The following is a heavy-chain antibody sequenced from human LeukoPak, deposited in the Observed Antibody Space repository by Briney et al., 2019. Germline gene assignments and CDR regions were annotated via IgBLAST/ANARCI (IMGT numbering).Heavy chain of an antibody. J-gene: IGHJ5*02. CDR1: GGTFSGYY. Sequence: SETLSLTCAVYGGTFSGYYWSWIRQPPGKRLEWVGESNDSGSTNYNPSLKSRVTISADKSKNQVSLKLTSVTAADTAVYYCARTLPNWFDPWGQGTLVTVSS. V-gene: IGHV4-34*01. CDR3: ARTLPNWFDP. D-gene: IGHD2/OR15-2a*01. CDR2: SNDSGST.